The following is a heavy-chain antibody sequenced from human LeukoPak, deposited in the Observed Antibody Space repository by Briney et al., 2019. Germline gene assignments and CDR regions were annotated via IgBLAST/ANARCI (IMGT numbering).Heavy chain of an antibody. V-gene: IGHV4-59*01. CDR1: GGSISSYY. Sequence: SETLSLTCIVSGGSISSYYWSWIRQPPGKGLEWIGNIYYRGSTNYNPSLNSRVIMSVDTTNNQFSLRLSSVTAADTAIYYCARVGDGYNFPYYYMDFWGKGTTVIVSS. CDR2: IYYRGST. D-gene: IGHD5-24*01. CDR3: ARVGDGYNFPYYYMDF. J-gene: IGHJ6*03.